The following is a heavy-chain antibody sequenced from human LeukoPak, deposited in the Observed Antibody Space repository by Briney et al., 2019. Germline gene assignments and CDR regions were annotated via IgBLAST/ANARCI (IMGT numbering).Heavy chain of an antibody. CDR3: ASRIGYSYGIDY. V-gene: IGHV4-31*03. Sequence: SETLSLTCTVSGGSISSSGYYWSWIRQHPGKGLEWIGHIYYRGSTYYNPSLKSRVIISEDTSKDQFSLKLSSVTAADTAVYYCASRIGYSYGIDYWGQGTLVTVSS. J-gene: IGHJ4*02. CDR2: IYYRGST. D-gene: IGHD5-18*01. CDR1: GGSISSSGYY.